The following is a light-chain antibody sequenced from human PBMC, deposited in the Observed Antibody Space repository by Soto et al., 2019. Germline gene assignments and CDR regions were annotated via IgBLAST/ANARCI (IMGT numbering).Light chain of an antibody. CDR2: EVS. V-gene: IGLV2-14*01. CDR1: SSDVGGYNY. J-gene: IGLJ3*02. Sequence: QSALTQPASVSGSPGQSITISCTGSSSDVGGYNYVSWYQQHPGKAPKLMIYEVSNRPSGISNRFSGSKSGNTASLTISGLQAEDEADYYCCSYVDTDTWVFGGGTKVTVL. CDR3: CSYVDTDTWV.